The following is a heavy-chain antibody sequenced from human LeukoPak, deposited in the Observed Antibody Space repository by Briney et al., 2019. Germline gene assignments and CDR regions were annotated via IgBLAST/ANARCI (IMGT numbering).Heavy chain of an antibody. V-gene: IGHV4-61*02. CDR2: IYTSGST. J-gene: IGHJ4*02. CDR3: ARGEYYAILTGLVFDY. Sequence: SQTLSLTCTVSGGCISSGSYYWSWIRQPAGKGLEWIGRIYTSGSTNYNPSVKSRVTISVDTSKNQFSLKLSSVTAADTAVYYCARGEYYAILTGLVFDYWGQGTLVTVSS. CDR1: GGCISSGSYY. D-gene: IGHD3-9*01.